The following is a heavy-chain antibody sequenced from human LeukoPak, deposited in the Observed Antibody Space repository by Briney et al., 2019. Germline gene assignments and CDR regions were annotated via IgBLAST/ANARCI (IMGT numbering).Heavy chain of an antibody. D-gene: IGHD5-18*01. CDR3: ARDGRGYSYGLDY. J-gene: IGHJ4*02. Sequence: KPSETLSLTCTLSGGSISIYYWSWIRQPPGKGLDWIGNIYYSGSTSYNPSIKSRFPISVDTSKNHFSLKLSSVAAADPAVYYCARDGRGYSYGLDYWGQGTLVTVSS. CDR1: GGSISIYY. V-gene: IGHV4-59*01. CDR2: IYYSGST.